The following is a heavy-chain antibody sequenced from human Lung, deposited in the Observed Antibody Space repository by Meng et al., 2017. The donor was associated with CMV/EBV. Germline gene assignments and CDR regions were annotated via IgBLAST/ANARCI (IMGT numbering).Heavy chain of an antibody. Sequence: GESXKISCAASGFTFSSYGMHWVRQAPGKGLEWVAFIRYDGSNKYYADSVKGRFTISRDDSKNTLYLQMNSLRAEDTAVYYCAKDRVVVVPAVDAFDIWGXGTMVTV. V-gene: IGHV3-30*02. CDR2: IRYDGSNK. D-gene: IGHD2-2*01. CDR1: GFTFSSYG. J-gene: IGHJ3*02. CDR3: AKDRVVVVPAVDAFDI.